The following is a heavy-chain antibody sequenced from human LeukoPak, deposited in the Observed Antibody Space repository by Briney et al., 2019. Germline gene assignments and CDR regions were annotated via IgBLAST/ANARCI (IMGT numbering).Heavy chain of an antibody. D-gene: IGHD4-23*01. J-gene: IGHJ4*02. CDR1: GFTFGTYA. CDR3: AKSNGGVDGGKRIFDY. V-gene: IGHV3-23*01. Sequence: GGSLRLSCAASGFTFGTYAMSWVRQAPGKGLDWVSAIDSSGAGTYYANSAKGRFTISRDNSKNTLYLPMNSLRAEDTAVYYCAKSNGGVDGGKRIFDYWGRGALVTVSS. CDR2: IDSSGAGT.